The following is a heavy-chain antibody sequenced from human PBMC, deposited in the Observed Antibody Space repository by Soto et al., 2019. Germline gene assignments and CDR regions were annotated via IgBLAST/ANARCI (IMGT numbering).Heavy chain of an antibody. D-gene: IGHD6-19*01. CDR2: ISRNGGST. J-gene: IGHJ4*02. CDR3: ARGFGWLDY. V-gene: IGHV3-64*01. CDR1: GFTVSSNY. Sequence: EVQLVESGGGLVQPGGSLRLSCAASGFTVSSNYMTWVRQAPGKGLEYVSAISRNGGSTYYANSVKGRFTISRDNSTTTLYLQMGSLRAEDMAVYYCARGFGWLDYWGQGTLVTVSS.